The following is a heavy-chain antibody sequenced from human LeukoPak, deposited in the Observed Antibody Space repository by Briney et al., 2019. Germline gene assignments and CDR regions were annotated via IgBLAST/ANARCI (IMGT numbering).Heavy chain of an antibody. CDR2: IYTSGST. V-gene: IGHV4-4*07. CDR3: ARAIDLATYYYDSSGYPNWFDP. D-gene: IGHD3-22*01. J-gene: IGHJ5*02. Sequence: SETLSLTCTVSGGSISSYYWSWIRQPAGKGLEWIGRIYTSGSTNYNPSLKSRVTMSVDTSKNQFSLKLSSVTAADTAVYYCARAIDLATYYYDSSGYPNWFDPWGQGTLVTVSS. CDR1: GGSISSYY.